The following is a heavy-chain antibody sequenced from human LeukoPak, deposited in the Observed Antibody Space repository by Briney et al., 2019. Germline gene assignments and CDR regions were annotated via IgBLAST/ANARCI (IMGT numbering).Heavy chain of an antibody. V-gene: IGHV4-39*01. CDR1: GGSVTSGGSY. D-gene: IGHD3-10*01. Sequence: SETLSLTCSVSGGSVTSGGSYWGWLRQPPGKGPEWIATIYYTGSTYYNPSLKSRVTISIDTSKNQFSLRLTSVAATDTAVYHCARHSGSGSLSRPFDPWGQGTLVTVSS. CDR3: ARHSGSGSLSRPFDP. J-gene: IGHJ5*02. CDR2: IYYTGST.